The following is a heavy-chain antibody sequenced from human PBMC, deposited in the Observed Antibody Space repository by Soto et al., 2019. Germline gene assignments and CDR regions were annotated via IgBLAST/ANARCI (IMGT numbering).Heavy chain of an antibody. J-gene: IGHJ5*02. D-gene: IGHD2-15*01. CDR1: GGSISSSSYY. Sequence: TSETLSLTCTVSGGSISSSSYYWGWIRQPPGKGLEWIGYIYYSGSTNYNPSLKSRVTISVDTSKNQFSLKLSSVTAADTAVYYCARGYCSGGSCYHNWFDPWGQGTLVTVSS. CDR2: IYYSGST. CDR3: ARGYCSGGSCYHNWFDP. V-gene: IGHV4-61*05.